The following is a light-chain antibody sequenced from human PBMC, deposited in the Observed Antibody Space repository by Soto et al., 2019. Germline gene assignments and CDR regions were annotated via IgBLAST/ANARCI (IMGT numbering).Light chain of an antibody. CDR1: QSIYKW. V-gene: IGKV1-5*01. CDR3: QQSNYY. CDR2: HVS. J-gene: IGKJ3*01. Sequence: DIQMTQSPSTLSAYVGDRVTITCRASQSIYKWLTWFQLKPGKAPKLLIYHVSTLESGVPSRFSGSGAGTEFTLTISSLQPVDFATYYCQQSNYYFGPGTKVDIK.